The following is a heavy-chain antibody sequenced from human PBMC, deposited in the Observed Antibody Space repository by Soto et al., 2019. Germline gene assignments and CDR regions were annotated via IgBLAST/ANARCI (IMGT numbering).Heavy chain of an antibody. V-gene: IGHV4-39*01. CDR2: IYYSGST. Sequence: SETLSLTCTVSGGSISSSSYYWGWIRQPPGKGLEWIGSIYYSGSTYYNPSLKSRVTISVDTSKNQFSLKLSSVTAAGTAVYYCARGGDGSSWYYYYYYGMDVCGQGTTVTVSS. J-gene: IGHJ6*02. CDR3: ARGGDGSSWYYYYYYGMDV. D-gene: IGHD6-13*01. CDR1: GGSISSSSYY.